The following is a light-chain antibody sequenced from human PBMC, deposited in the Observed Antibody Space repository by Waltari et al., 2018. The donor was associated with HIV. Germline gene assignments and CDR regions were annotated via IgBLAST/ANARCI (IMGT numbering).Light chain of an antibody. CDR3: ATWDDTLNGVI. CDR2: GDY. Sequence: QPVVPQPPPPSVPPGQRVAIPSSELSFTFACNTVSWYQQVPGTAPKLLIFGDYQRPSGVPDRFSGSKSGTSASLAISGLQSEDEANYYCATWDDTLNGVIFGGGTKVTVL. CDR1: SFTFACNT. V-gene: IGLV1-44*01. J-gene: IGLJ2*01.